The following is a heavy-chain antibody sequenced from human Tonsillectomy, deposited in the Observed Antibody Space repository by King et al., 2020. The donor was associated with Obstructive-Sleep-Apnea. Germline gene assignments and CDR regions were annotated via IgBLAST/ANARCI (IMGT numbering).Heavy chain of an antibody. CDR3: TRGRVTYHYYFDY. CDR2: IRSKTYGGTT. V-gene: IGHV3-49*03. CDR1: GFTFGDYA. Sequence: VQLVESGGGLVQPGRSLRLSCTASGFTFGDYAMSWFRQAPGKGLEWVGFIRSKTYGGTTEYAASVKGRFTISRDDSKSIAYLQMNSLKTEDTAVYYCTRGRVTYHYYFDYWGQGTLVTVSS. J-gene: IGHJ4*02. D-gene: IGHD4-23*01.